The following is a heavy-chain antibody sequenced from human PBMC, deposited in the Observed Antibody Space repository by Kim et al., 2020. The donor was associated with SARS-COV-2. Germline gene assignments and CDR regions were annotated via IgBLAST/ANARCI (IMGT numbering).Heavy chain of an antibody. CDR3: ARLGSSSWFFDY. D-gene: IGHD6-13*01. J-gene: IGHJ4*02. Sequence: CYVDSVKGRLTISRDNAKNSLYLQMNSLRAEDTAVYYCARLGSSSWFFDYWGQGTLVTVSS. V-gene: IGHV3-7*01.